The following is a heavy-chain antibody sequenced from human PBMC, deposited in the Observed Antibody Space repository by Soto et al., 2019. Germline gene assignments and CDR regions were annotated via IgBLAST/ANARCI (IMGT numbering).Heavy chain of an antibody. CDR1: GFSLSTSGMC. V-gene: IGHV2-70*11. J-gene: IGHJ6*02. Sequence: SGPTLVNPTQTLTLTCTFSGFSLSTSGMCVSWIRQPPGKALEWLARIDWDDDKYYSTSLKTRLTISKDTSKNQVVLTMTNMDPVDTATYYCARMVVGATPYSYGMDVWGQGTTVTVS. CDR2: IDWDDDK. CDR3: ARMVVGATPYSYGMDV. D-gene: IGHD1-26*01.